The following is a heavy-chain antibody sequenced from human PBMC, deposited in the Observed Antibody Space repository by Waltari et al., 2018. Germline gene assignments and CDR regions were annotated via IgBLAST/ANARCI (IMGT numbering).Heavy chain of an antibody. V-gene: IGHV1-69*13. CDR1: GRPFRSYA. CDR2: IIPIFGTA. CDR3: ALYSGYDPSGYYGMDV. J-gene: IGHJ6*02. Sequence: QVQLVQSGAEVKKPGSSVKVSCKASGRPFRSYAISWVRQAPGQGLEWMGGIIPIFGTANYAQKFQGRVTITADESTSTAYMELSSLRSEETAVYYCALYSGYDPSGYYGMDVWGQGTTVTVSS. D-gene: IGHD5-12*01.